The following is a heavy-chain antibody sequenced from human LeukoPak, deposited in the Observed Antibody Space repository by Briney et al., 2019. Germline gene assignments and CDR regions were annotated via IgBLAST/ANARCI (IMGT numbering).Heavy chain of an antibody. CDR2: ISAYNGNT. V-gene: IGHV1-18*01. CDR3: ARESDYVWGTTYYMDV. Sequence: ASVKVSCKASGYTITSYGISWVRQAPGQGLEWMGWISAYNGNTNYAQKLQGRVTMTTDTSTSTAYMELRSLRSDDTAVYYCARESDYVWGTTYYMDVWGKGTTVTISS. CDR1: GYTITSYG. J-gene: IGHJ6*03. D-gene: IGHD3-16*01.